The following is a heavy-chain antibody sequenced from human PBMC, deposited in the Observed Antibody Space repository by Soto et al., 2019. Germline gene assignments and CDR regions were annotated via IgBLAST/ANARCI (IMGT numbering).Heavy chain of an antibody. Sequence: SVKVSCKASGGTFSSYAISWVRQAPGQGLEWMGGIIPIFGTANYAQKFQGRVTITADESTSTAYMELSSLRSEDTAVYYCASPIGYSSSPTTYFDYWGQGTLVTVPQ. J-gene: IGHJ4*02. CDR3: ASPIGYSSSPTTYFDY. V-gene: IGHV1-69*13. D-gene: IGHD6-6*01. CDR1: GGTFSSYA. CDR2: IIPIFGTA.